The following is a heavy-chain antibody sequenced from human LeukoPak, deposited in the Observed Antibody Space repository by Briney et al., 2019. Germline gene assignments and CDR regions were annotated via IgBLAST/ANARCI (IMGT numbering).Heavy chain of an antibody. Sequence: GGSLRLSCAASGFTFSSYSMNWVRQAPGKGLEWISYTSSRSSTIYYADSVKGRFSISRDNAENSLYLQMNSLRAEDTAVYYCARDRSVVAGRCYFDYWGQGTLVTVSS. CDR3: ARDRSVVAGRCYFDY. CDR2: TSSRSSTI. V-gene: IGHV3-48*04. D-gene: IGHD6-19*01. CDR1: GFTFSSYS. J-gene: IGHJ4*02.